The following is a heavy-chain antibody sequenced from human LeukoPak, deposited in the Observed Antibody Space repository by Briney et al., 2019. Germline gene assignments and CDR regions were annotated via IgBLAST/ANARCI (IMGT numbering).Heavy chain of an antibody. CDR1: GGSFSGYY. CDR2: INHSGST. CDR3: ARGTAWGYYGSGSYYY. D-gene: IGHD3-10*01. Sequence: PSETLSLTCAVYGGSFSGYYLSWIRLPPGKGLEWIGEINHSGSTNYNPSLKSRVTISVDTSKNQFSLKLSSVTAADTAVYYCARGTAWGYYGSGSYYYWGQGTLVTVSS. V-gene: IGHV4-34*01. J-gene: IGHJ4*02.